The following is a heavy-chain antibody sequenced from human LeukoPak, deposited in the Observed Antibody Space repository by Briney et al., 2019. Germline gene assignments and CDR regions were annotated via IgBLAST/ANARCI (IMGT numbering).Heavy chain of an antibody. D-gene: IGHD3-10*01. J-gene: IGHJ5*02. Sequence: SETLSLTCSVYGGSFSGYYWNWIRQPPGKGLEWIGEIYHSGTTNYNPSLNSRVTISLDKSKNQFSLKLTSVTAADTAVYYCARGGVYYGSGSNWFDPWGQGTLVTVSS. CDR3: ARGGVYYGSGSNWFDP. V-gene: IGHV4-34*01. CDR2: IYHSGTT. CDR1: GGSFSGYY.